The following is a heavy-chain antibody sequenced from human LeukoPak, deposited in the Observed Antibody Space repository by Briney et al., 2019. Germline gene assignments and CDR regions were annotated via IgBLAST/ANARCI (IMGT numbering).Heavy chain of an antibody. CDR2: IWYDGSHQ. Sequence: GGSLRLSCAASGFPFSGSGMHWVRQAPGKGLEWVAVIWYDGSHQYYADSVKGRFTISRDNSKNTLDLQMNSPRVEDTAVYFCAKDKDTPATAQPQRGYFESWGQGTLVTVSS. V-gene: IGHV3-33*06. J-gene: IGHJ4*02. D-gene: IGHD2-15*01. CDR1: GFPFSGSG. CDR3: AKDKDTPATAQPQRGYFES.